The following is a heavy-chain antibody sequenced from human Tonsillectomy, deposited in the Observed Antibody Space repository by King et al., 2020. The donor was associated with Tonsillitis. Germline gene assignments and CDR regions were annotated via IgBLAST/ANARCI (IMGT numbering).Heavy chain of an antibody. D-gene: IGHD3-10*01. V-gene: IGHV1-46*03. CDR1: GYTFTSHY. CDR2: INPSGGTT. J-gene: IGHJ4*02. Sequence: VQLVESGAEVKKPGASVKISCKASGYTFTSHYMHWVRQAPGQGLEWMGVINPSGGTTNYEQKFQGRVTMTRDTSTSTVYVELSSLRSEDTAVYYCARSPPRGPXAYXSGSGSYKYWGQGTLXTVXS. CDR3: ARSPPRGPXAYXSGSGSYKY.